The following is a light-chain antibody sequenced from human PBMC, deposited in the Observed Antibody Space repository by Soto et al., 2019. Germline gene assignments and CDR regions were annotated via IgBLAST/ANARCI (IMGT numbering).Light chain of an antibody. V-gene: IGKV1-5*01. CDR2: DAS. Sequence: DILMTQSPTTLSASIGDSVTITCRASQSINKWLAWYQQKPGKAPNLLIFDASSLQSGVPSRFSGSGFGTEFTLIISSLQPDDVATYYCQQYSSDSTFGGGTKVEIK. CDR1: QSINKW. J-gene: IGKJ4*01. CDR3: QQYSSDST.